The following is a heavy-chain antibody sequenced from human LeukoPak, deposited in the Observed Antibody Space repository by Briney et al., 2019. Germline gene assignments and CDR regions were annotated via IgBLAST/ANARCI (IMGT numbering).Heavy chain of an antibody. CDR2: INPSGGST. Sequence: GASVKVSCKASGYTFTSYYMHWVRQAPGQGLEWMGIINPSGGSTSYAQKFQGRVTMTRDTSTSTVYMELSSLRSEDTAVYYCARTRELLWFGELFNYFDYWGQGTLVTVSS. CDR3: ARTRELLWFGELFNYFDY. J-gene: IGHJ4*02. D-gene: IGHD3-10*01. V-gene: IGHV1-46*01. CDR1: GYTFTSYY.